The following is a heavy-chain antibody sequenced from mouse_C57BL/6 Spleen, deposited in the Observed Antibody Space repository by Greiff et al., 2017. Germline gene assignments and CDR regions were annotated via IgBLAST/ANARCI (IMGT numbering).Heavy chain of an antibody. CDR2: ISSGSSTS. J-gene: IGHJ1*03. CDR3: ARKVSGDWYFDV. CDR1: GFTFSDYG. Sequence: EVKLMESGGGLVKPGGSLKLSCAACGFTFSDYGMHWVRQAPEKGLEWVAYISSGSSTSYYSDTVKGRFTISRDNAKNTLFLQMPSLRSEDTAMYYCARKVSGDWYFDVWGTGTTVTVSS. V-gene: IGHV5-17*01. D-gene: IGHD2-14*01.